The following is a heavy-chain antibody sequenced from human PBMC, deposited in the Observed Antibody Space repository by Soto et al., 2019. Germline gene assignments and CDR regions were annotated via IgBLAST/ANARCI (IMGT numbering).Heavy chain of an antibody. J-gene: IGHJ4*02. CDR2: IKKDGSEK. D-gene: IGHD6-19*01. V-gene: IGHV3-7*04. CDR1: GFTFNAYW. Sequence: EVQLVESGGALVQPGGSLRLSCTASGFTFNAYWMNWVRQAPGKGLEWVANIKKDGSEKYYLDSVKGRFTISRDNAKTSLYLQMSRLRAEDTAVYYCAGGAGWLIDYWGQGTLVTVS. CDR3: AGGAGWLIDY.